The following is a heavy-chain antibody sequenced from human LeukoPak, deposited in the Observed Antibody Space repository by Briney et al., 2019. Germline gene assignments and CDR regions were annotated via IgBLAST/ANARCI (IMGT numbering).Heavy chain of an antibody. CDR3: ARYSSSPEGAFDI. J-gene: IGHJ3*02. Sequence: PSETLSLTCTVSGYSISSGYYWGWIRQPPGKGLEWIGYIYYSGSTNYNPSLKSRVTISVDTSKNQFSLRLSSVTAADTAVYCCARYSSSPEGAFDIWGQGTMVTVSS. CDR1: GYSISSGYY. V-gene: IGHV4-38-2*02. CDR2: IYYSGST. D-gene: IGHD6-13*01.